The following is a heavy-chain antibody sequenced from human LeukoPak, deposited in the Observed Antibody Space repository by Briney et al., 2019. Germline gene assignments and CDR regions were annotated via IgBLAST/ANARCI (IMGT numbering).Heavy chain of an antibody. D-gene: IGHD3-3*01. Sequence: SVKVSCKASGGTFSSYAISWVRQAPVQGLEWMGGIIPIFGTANYAQKFQGRVTITADESTSTVYMELSSLRSEDTAVYYCARGGRTIFGTGGHYYYYYMDVWGKGTTVTVSS. J-gene: IGHJ6*03. V-gene: IGHV1-69*13. CDR3: ARGGRTIFGTGGHYYYYYMDV. CDR2: IIPIFGTA. CDR1: GGTFSSYA.